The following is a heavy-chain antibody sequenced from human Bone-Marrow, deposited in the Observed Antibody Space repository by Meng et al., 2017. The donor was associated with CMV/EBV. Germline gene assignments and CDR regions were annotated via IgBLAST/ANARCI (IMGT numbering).Heavy chain of an antibody. V-gene: IGHV4-4*02. J-gene: IGHJ5*02. D-gene: IGHD6-6*01. CDR3: AILRRHIAARPSWFDP. Sequence: SETLSLTCAVSGGSISSSNWWSWVRQPPGKGLEWIGEIFHSGSTNYNPSLKSRVTISVDKSKNQFSLKLSSVTAADTAVYYCAILRRHIAARPSWFDPWGQGTLVTGSS. CDR1: GGSISSSNW. CDR2: IFHSGST.